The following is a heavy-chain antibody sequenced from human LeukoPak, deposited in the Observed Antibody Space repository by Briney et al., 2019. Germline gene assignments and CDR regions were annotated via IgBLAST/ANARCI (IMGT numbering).Heavy chain of an antibody. CDR2: ISSSSSYI. CDR1: GFTFSSYS. Sequence: GGSLRLSCAASGFTFSSYSMNWVRQAPGKGLEWVSSISSSSSYIYYADSVKGRFTISRDNAENSLYLQMNSLRAEDTAVYYCARGLRLAAASDAFDIWGQGTMVTVSS. J-gene: IGHJ3*02. V-gene: IGHV3-21*01. D-gene: IGHD6-13*01. CDR3: ARGLRLAAASDAFDI.